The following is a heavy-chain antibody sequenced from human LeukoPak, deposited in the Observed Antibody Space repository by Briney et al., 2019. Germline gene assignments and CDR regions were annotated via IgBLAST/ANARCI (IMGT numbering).Heavy chain of an antibody. D-gene: IGHD3-10*01. CDR2: ISGSGGNT. CDR1: GFTFSSYA. V-gene: IGHV3-23*01. CDR3: ARRDYYGSGSYFDN. Sequence: GGSLRLSCAASGFTFSSYAMSWVRQAPGKGPEWVSGISGSGGNTYYADSVKGRFTISRDNSKNTLFLQMNGLRVDDAALYFCARRDYYGSGSYFDNWGQGTLVTVSS. J-gene: IGHJ4*02.